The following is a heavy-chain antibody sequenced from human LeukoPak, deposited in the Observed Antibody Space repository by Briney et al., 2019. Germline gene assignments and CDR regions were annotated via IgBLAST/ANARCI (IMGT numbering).Heavy chain of an antibody. V-gene: IGHV1-2*02. CDR2: INPNSGGT. CDR1: GYTFTGYY. D-gene: IGHD2-15*01. CDR3: ARGGVVAAHSNDY. J-gene: IGHJ4*02. Sequence: ASVKVSCKASGYTFTGYYMHWVRQAPGQGLEWMGWINPNSGGTNYAQKFQGRVTMTRDTSISTAYMELSRLRTDDTAVYYCARGGVVAAHSNDYWGQGTLVTVSS.